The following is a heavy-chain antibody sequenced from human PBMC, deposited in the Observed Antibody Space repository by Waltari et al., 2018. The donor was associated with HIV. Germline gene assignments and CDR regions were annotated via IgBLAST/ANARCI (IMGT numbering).Heavy chain of an antibody. V-gene: IGHV1-18*01. J-gene: IGHJ6*02. Sequence: QVQLVQFGTEVKKAGASVKVSCKTSGYTFTEYGISWVRQAPGQGLEWVGWISPYNGDANYAKKLQGRVTMTTDTSTKTAYMEVRSLRSYDTAVYYCARQGLQYSDGMDVWGHDHGHRLL. CDR2: ISPYNGDA. CDR3: ARQGLQYSDGMDV. CDR1: GYTFTEYG. D-gene: IGHD4-4*01.